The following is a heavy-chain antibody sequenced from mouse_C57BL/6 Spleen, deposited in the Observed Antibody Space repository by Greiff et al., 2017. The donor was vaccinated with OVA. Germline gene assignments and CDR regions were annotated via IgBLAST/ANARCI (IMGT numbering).Heavy chain of an antibody. CDR2: INYDGSST. J-gene: IGHJ1*03. CDR3: AREGALSTVVAERYWYFDV. D-gene: IGHD1-1*01. V-gene: IGHV5-16*01. Sequence: EVKLVESEGGLVQPGSSMKLSCTASGFTFSDYYMAWVRQVPEQGLEWVANINYDGSSTYYLDSLKSRFIISRDNEKNILYLQMSSLKSDDTATNYCAREGALSTVVAERYWYFDVWGTGTTVTVSS. CDR1: GFTFSDYY.